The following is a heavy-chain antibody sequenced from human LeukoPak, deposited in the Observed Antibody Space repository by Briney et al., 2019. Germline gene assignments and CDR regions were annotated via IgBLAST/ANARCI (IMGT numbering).Heavy chain of an antibody. D-gene: IGHD4-17*01. Sequence: KPGESLKISCKGSGYSFTSYRIGWVRQMPGKGLEWMGIIYPGDSDTRYSPSFQGQVTISADKSISTAYLQWSSLKASDTAMYYCARGPQYGDYGYYFDYWGQGTLVTVSS. CDR1: GYSFTSYR. CDR3: ARGPQYGDYGYYFDY. J-gene: IGHJ4*02. CDR2: IYPGDSDT. V-gene: IGHV5-51*01.